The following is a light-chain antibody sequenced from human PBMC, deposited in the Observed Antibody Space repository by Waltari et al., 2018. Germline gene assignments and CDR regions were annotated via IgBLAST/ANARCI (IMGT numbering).Light chain of an antibody. CDR3: QQYAITPWT. V-gene: IGKV4-1*01. CDR1: QSVLYSPNNKNY. J-gene: IGKJ1*01. Sequence: DIVMTQSPESLTVSLGARATINCKSSQSVLYSPNNKNYLVWYQQKQGQPPKVLIYWASTRESGVPDRFSGSGSGTDFTLTISSLQAEDVAVYYCQQYAITPWTFGQGTKVEIK. CDR2: WAS.